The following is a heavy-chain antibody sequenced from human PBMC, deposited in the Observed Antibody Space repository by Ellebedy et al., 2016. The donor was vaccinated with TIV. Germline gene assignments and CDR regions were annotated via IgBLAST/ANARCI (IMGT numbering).Heavy chain of an antibody. CDR2: ISSDGNIK. CDR1: QFNFNSYT. Sequence: PSETLSLTCAASQFNFNSYTIHWVRQAPGKGLEWVAFISSDGNIKDYADSGKGRFTISRDNSKKTVYLQMNSLRSEDTAVHYCARGSEGSGFDYWGQGTLVTVSS. J-gene: IGHJ4*02. D-gene: IGHD6-25*01. V-gene: IGHV3-30-3*01. CDR3: ARGSEGSGFDY.